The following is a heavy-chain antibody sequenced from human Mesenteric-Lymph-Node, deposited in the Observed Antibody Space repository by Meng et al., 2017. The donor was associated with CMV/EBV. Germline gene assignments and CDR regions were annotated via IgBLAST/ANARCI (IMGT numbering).Heavy chain of an antibody. CDR2: IYSGGSST. CDR3: AKSGGGSSTGRRTYYYYGMDV. J-gene: IGHJ6*02. V-gene: IGHV3-23*03. Sequence: GESLKISCAASGFTFSSYAMSWVRQAPGKGLEWVSVIYSGGSSTYYADSVKGRFTISRDNSENSLYLQMNSLRAEDTALYYCAKSGGGSSTGRRTYYYYGMDVWGQGTTVTVS. D-gene: IGHD2-2*01. CDR1: GFTFSSYA.